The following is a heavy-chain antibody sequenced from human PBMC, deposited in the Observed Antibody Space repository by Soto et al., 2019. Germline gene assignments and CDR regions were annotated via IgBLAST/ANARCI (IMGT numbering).Heavy chain of an antibody. J-gene: IGHJ4*02. CDR2: IYNNGDT. CDR1: GASLRRGTDS. Sequence: QLRLQESGSGLVKPSQTVSLTCAVSGASLRRGTDSWSWIRQPPGKALEWIGFIYNNGDTYYNPYLKSRVTILVDRSKNQFSLKLTSVTAADTAVYYCARDYRTSAGRHFDYWGQGIQVTVSS. D-gene: IGHD3-16*02. V-gene: IGHV4-30-2*01. CDR3: ARDYRTSAGRHFDY.